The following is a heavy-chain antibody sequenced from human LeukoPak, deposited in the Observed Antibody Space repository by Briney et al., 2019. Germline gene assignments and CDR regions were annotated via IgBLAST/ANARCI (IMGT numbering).Heavy chain of an antibody. CDR3: ARVEGSGSIDY. CDR1: GGSISSYY. Sequence: SETLSLTCTVSGGSISSYYWSWIRQPPGKGLEWIGYIYYSGSTNYNPSLKSRVTISVDTSKNQFSLKLSSVTAADTAVYYCARVEGSGSIDYWGQGTLVTVSS. CDR2: IYYSGST. V-gene: IGHV4-59*01. D-gene: IGHD3-10*01. J-gene: IGHJ4*02.